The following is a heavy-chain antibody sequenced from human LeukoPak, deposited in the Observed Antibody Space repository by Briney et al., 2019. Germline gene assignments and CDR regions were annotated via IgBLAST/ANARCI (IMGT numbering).Heavy chain of an antibody. CDR1: GFTFSSSA. J-gene: IGHJ4*02. V-gene: IGHV3-23*01. D-gene: IGHD2-15*01. CDR2: ISNNGGYT. CDR3: AKQLGYCSDGSCYFPY. Sequence: GGSLRLSCAASGFTFSSSAMSWVRQAPGKGLEWVSAISNNGGYTYYADSVQGRFTISRDNSKSTLCLQMNSLRAEDTAVHYCAKQLGYCSDGSCYFPYWGQGTLVTVSS.